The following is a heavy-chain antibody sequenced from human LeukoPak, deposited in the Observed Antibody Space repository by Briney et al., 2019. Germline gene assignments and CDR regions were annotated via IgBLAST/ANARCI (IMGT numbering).Heavy chain of an antibody. CDR3: ARSPPRAAAGADYFDY. J-gene: IGHJ4*02. Sequence: GASVKVSCKASGGSFNYYSISWVRQAPGQGLEWMGGIIPIFGTANYAQKFQGRVTITADESTNTAYMDLSSLRSEDTAVYYCARSPPRAAAGADYFDYWGQGALVTVSS. CDR1: GGSFNYYS. D-gene: IGHD6-13*01. CDR2: IIPIFGTA. V-gene: IGHV1-69*13.